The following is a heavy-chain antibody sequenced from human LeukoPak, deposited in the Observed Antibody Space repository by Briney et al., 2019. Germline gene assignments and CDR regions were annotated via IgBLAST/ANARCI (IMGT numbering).Heavy chain of an antibody. D-gene: IGHD3-22*01. CDR2: ISGSGGST. J-gene: IGHJ4*02. CDR3: AKPYYYDSSGYYYHY. CDR1: GFTFSSYA. V-gene: IGHV3-23*01. Sequence: GGSLRLSCAASGFTFSSYAMSWVRQAPGKGLEWVSAISGSGGSTYYADSVKGRFTISRDNSKNTLYLQMNSLRAEDTAVYYCAKPYYYDSSGYYYHYWGQGTLVTVSS.